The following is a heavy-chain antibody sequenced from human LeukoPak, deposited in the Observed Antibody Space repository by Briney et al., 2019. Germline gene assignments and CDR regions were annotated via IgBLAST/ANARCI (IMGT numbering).Heavy chain of an antibody. J-gene: IGHJ4*02. Sequence: PGGSLRLSCAASGFTFDDYAMHWVRQAPGKGLEWVSGISWNSGSIGYADSVKGRFTISRDNAKNSLYLQVNSLRAEDTALYYCAKTQSYGYDPFDYWGQGTLVTVSS. CDR3: AKTQSYGYDPFDY. CDR1: GFTFDDYA. V-gene: IGHV3-9*01. D-gene: IGHD5-18*01. CDR2: ISWNSGSI.